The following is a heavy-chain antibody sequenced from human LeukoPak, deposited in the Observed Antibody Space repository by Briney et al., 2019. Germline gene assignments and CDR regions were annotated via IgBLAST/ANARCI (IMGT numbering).Heavy chain of an antibody. CDR3: ARAQTMLRGFYDAFDI. Sequence: PGGSLRLSCAASGFIFDDYGMTWVRQAAGKGLEWVSGIDWNGGRTGYADSVKGRFTISRDNAKNSLYLQMNSLRAEDTAVYYCARAQTMLRGFYDAFDIWGQGTMVTVSS. J-gene: IGHJ3*02. V-gene: IGHV3-20*04. CDR2: IDWNGGRT. CDR1: GFIFDDYG. D-gene: IGHD3-10*01.